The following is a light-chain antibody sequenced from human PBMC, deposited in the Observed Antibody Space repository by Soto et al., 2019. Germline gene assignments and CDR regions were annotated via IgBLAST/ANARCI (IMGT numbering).Light chain of an antibody. V-gene: IGKV3-20*01. CDR1: QSVSSSY. CDR2: GAC. CDR3: QHYRTS. J-gene: IGKJ4*01. Sequence: EIVLTQSPGTLSLSPGERATLSCRASQSVSSSYLAWYQQKPGQAPRQLIYGACSRATGIPDRFSGGGCGTDFTLTITRLEPEDFAVYYCQHYRTSFGGGTRVEIK.